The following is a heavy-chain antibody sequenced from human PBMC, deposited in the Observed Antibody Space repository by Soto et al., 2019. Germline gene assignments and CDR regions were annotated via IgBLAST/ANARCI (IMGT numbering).Heavy chain of an antibody. Sequence: EVQLVESGGGLVQPGGSLKLSCAASGFTFSGSAMHWVRQASGKGLEWVGRIRSKANSYAPAYAASVKGRFTISRDDSKNTAYLQMNSLKTEDTAVYYCTSPSYSSSYYWGQGTLVTVSS. J-gene: IGHJ4*02. CDR1: GFTFSGSA. V-gene: IGHV3-73*02. D-gene: IGHD6-6*01. CDR2: IRSKANSYAP. CDR3: TSPSYSSSYY.